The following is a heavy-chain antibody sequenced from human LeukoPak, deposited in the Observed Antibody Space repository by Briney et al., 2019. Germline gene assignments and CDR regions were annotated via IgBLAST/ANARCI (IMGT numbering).Heavy chain of an antibody. Sequence: GGTLRLSCAASRFTFSNYGMSWVRQAPGKGLGWVSGISGSGGNTYYADSVRGRFTISRDNSKSTLSLQMNSLRAEDTAIYYCATYRQVLLPFESWGQGTLVTVSS. CDR3: ATYRQVLLPFES. V-gene: IGHV3-23*01. CDR2: ISGSGGNT. J-gene: IGHJ4*02. CDR1: RFTFSNYG. D-gene: IGHD2-8*02.